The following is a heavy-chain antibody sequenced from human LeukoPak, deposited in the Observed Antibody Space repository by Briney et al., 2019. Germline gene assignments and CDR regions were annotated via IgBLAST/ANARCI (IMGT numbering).Heavy chain of an antibody. CDR3: ARDYRSGWYHDY. J-gene: IGHJ4*02. CDR1: GFTFSSYA. V-gene: IGHV3-23*01. D-gene: IGHD6-19*01. CDR2: ISGSGGST. Sequence: PGGSLRLSCAASGFTFSSYAMSWVRQAPGKGLEGVSAISGSGGSTYYADSVKGRFTISRDNSKNTLYLQMNSLRAEDTAVYYCARDYRSGWYHDYWGQGTLVTVSS.